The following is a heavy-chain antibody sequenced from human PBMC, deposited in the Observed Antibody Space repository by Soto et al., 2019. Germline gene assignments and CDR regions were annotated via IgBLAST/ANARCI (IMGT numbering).Heavy chain of an antibody. CDR1: GFDVSSNY. J-gene: IGHJ3*01. CDR3: AGRTYG. D-gene: IGHD4-17*01. CDR2: IYSGGTT. Sequence: EVQLVESGGGLAQPGGSLRLSCAASGFDVSSNYMSWVRQAPGKGLEWVSLIYSGGTTYYADSVKGRFTISRHSSKNTLYLQMTSLRVEDTAVYYCAGRTYGWGQGTMVTGSA. V-gene: IGHV3-53*04.